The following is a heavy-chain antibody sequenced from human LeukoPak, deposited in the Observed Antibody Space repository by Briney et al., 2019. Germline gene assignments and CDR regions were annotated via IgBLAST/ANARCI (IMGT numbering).Heavy chain of an antibody. Sequence: SETLSLTCAVYGGSFSGYYWSWIRQPPGKGPEWIGEINHSGSTNYNPSLKSRVTISVDTSKNQFSLKLSSVTAADTAVYYCARGSLADYWGQGTLVTVSS. CDR2: INHSGST. V-gene: IGHV4-34*01. CDR1: GGSFSGYY. CDR3: ARGSLADY. J-gene: IGHJ4*02.